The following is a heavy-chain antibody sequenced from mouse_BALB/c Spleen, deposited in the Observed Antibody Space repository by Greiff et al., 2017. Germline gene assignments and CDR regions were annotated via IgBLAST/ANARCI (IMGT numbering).Heavy chain of an antibody. D-gene: IGHD1-3*01. CDR1: GFTFSNYW. CDR2: IRLKSNNYAT. Sequence: DVMLVESGGGLVQPGGSMKLSCVASGFTFSNYWMNWVRQSPEKGLEWVAEIRLKSNNYATHYAESVKGRFTISRDDSKSSVYLQMNNLRAEDTGIYYCTRRVVRGAMDYWGQGTSVTVSS. J-gene: IGHJ4*01. CDR3: TRRVVRGAMDY. V-gene: IGHV6-6*02.